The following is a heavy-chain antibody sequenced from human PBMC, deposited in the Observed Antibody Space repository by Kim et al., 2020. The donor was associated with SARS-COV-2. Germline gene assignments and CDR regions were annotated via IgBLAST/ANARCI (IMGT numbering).Heavy chain of an antibody. CDR2: INAGNGNT. J-gene: IGHJ4*02. V-gene: IGHV1-3*01. D-gene: IGHD3-22*01. Sequence: ASVKVSCKASGYTFTSYAMHWVRQAPGQRLEWMGWINAGNGNTKYSQKFQGRVTITRDTSASTAYMELSSLRSEDTAVYYCARDRDLNYYDSSGYLDYWGQGTLFTVSS. CDR3: ARDRDLNYYDSSGYLDY. CDR1: GYTFTSYA.